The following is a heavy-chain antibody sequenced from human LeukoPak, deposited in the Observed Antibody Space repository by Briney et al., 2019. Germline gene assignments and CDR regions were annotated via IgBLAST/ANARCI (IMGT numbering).Heavy chain of an antibody. CDR3: ARVHSSDYFDY. Sequence: GGSLRLSCAASGFTFSSYSMNWVRQAPGKGLEWVSYISSSSSTIYYADSVKGRFTISRDNAKNSLYLQMNSLRAEDTAVYYCARVHSSDYFDYWGQGTLVTVSS. CDR1: GFTFSSYS. D-gene: IGHD6-6*01. V-gene: IGHV3-48*04. CDR2: ISSSSSTI. J-gene: IGHJ4*02.